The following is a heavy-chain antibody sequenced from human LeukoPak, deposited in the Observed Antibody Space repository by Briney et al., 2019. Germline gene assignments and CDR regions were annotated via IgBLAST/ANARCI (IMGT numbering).Heavy chain of an antibody. V-gene: IGHV4-34*01. J-gene: IGHJ3*02. D-gene: IGHD5-24*01. CDR2: INHSGST. Sequence: SETLSLTCAVYGGSFNGYYWSWIRQPPGKGLEWIGEINHSGSTNYNPSLKSRVTISVDTSKNQFSLKLRSVTAADTAVYYCARGRRAYAFDIWGQGTMVTVSS. CDR3: ARGRRAYAFDI. CDR1: GGSFNGYY.